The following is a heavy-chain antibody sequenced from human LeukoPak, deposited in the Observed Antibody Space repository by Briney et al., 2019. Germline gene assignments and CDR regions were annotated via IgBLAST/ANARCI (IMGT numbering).Heavy chain of an antibody. Sequence: PGGSLRLSCAASGFTFSSFSMNWVRQAPGKGLEWVSSFSSSSSYIYYADSVKGRFTISRDNAKNSLYLQMNSLRAEDTAVYYCARDRTAYCGGDCSFDYWGQGTLVTVSS. CDR3: ARDRTAYCGGDCSFDY. D-gene: IGHD2-21*01. CDR2: FSSSSSYI. V-gene: IGHV3-21*01. CDR1: GFTFSSFS. J-gene: IGHJ4*02.